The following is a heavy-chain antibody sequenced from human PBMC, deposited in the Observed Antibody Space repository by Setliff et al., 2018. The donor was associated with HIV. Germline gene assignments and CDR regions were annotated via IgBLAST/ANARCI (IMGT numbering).Heavy chain of an antibody. CDR1: GGSIRSSSYY. V-gene: IGHV4-39*01. D-gene: IGHD6-19*01. CDR3: ARLPGDRYSIAWDYYIDY. Sequence: PSEPLSLPCTVSGGSIRSSSYYWGWIRQPPGKGLEWIGIVTINYSGTTYYNPSLQSRVTISVHTSKNQFSLKLSSVTAADTAFYYCARLPGDRYSIAWDYYIDYWGQGTLVTVSS. CDR2: INYSGTT. J-gene: IGHJ4*02.